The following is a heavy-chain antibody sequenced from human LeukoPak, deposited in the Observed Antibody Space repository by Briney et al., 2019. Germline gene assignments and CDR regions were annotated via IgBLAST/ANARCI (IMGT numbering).Heavy chain of an antibody. CDR2: IFYTGST. V-gene: IGHV4-59*01. CDR1: GGSISGYY. CDR3: ARGGGYNTFDY. D-gene: IGHD5-24*01. J-gene: IGHJ4*02. Sequence: SETLSLTCTVSGGSISGYYWSWIRQPPGNGLEWIGFIFYTGSTNDNPSLKSRVTISVDTSKNQFSLRLSSVSPADTAVYSCARGGGYNTFDYWGQGTLVTVSS.